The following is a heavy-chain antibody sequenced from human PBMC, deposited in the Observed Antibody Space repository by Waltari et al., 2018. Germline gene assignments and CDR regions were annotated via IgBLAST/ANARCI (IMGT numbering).Heavy chain of an antibody. D-gene: IGHD3-10*01. CDR1: GFTFSSYA. Sequence: EVQLEESGGGLVQPGGSLRLSCTPFGFTFSSYAMGWVRQAPGKGMEWISAITDNGGSTYYADSVKGRFTISRDNSLYLQMNSLRAEDTAVYYCARDGSGSYYAYYYYYGMDVWGQGTTVTVSS. CDR2: ITDNGGST. V-gene: IGHV3-23*04. CDR3: ARDGSGSYYAYYYYYGMDV. J-gene: IGHJ6*02.